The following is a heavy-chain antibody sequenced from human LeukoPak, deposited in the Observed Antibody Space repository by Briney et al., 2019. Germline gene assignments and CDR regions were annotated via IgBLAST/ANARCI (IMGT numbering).Heavy chain of an antibody. CDR3: ARCEDGDYALTDY. CDR2: IIPIFGTA. CDR1: GGTFSSYA. V-gene: IGHV1-69*13. Sequence: SVKVSCKASGGTFSSYAISWVRQAPGQGLEWMGGIIPIFGTANYAQKFQGIVTITADESTSTAYMELSSLRSEDTAVYYCARCEDGDYALTDYWGQGTLVTVSS. D-gene: IGHD4-17*01. J-gene: IGHJ4*02.